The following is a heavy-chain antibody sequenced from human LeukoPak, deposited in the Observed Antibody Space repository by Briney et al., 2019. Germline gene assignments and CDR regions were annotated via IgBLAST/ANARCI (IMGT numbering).Heavy chain of an antibody. CDR2: ISYDGSNK. CDR3: AKASHSGWHF. CDR1: GFTFSSYG. J-gene: IGHJ4*02. Sequence: GRSLRLSCAASGFTFSSYGMQWVRQAPGKGLEWVAVISYDGSNKYYADSVKGRFTISRDNSKNTLYLQMNSLRAEDTAVYYCAKASHSGWHFWGQGTLVTVSS. V-gene: IGHV3-30*18. D-gene: IGHD6-19*01.